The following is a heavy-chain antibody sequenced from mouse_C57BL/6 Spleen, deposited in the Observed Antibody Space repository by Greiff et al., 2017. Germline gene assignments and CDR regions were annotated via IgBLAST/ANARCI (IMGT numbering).Heavy chain of an antibody. CDR3: ARAPYYDYGFDY. D-gene: IGHD2-4*01. CDR1: GYTFTSYW. Sequence: QVQLQQPGAELVKPGASVKLSCKASGYTFTSYWMHWVKQRPGQGLEWIGMIHPPLGSTNYNEKFKGKATLTVDKSSSTAYMQLSSLTSEDSAVYYCARAPYYDYGFDYWGQGTTLTVSS. J-gene: IGHJ2*01. V-gene: IGHV1-64*01. CDR2: IHPPLGST.